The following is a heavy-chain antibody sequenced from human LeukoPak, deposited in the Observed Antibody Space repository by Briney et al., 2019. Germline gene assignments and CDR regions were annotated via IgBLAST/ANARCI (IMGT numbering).Heavy chain of an antibody. V-gene: IGHV5-51*01. D-gene: IGHD6-13*01. CDR1: GYSFTSYW. CDR3: ARRVGKQQLADY. CDR2: IYTGDSDN. J-gene: IGHJ4*02. Sequence: GESLKISCKGSGYSFTSYWIGWVRPLPGKGLEWMGIIYTGDSDNRYSPSFQGQVTISADKSISTAYLQWSSLKASDTAMYYCARRVGKQQLADYWGQGTLVTVSS.